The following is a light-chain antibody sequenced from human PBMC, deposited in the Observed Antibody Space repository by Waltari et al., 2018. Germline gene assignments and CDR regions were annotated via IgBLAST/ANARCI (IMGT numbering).Light chain of an antibody. Sequence: QSVLTQPPSASGTPGQRVTISCSGSSSNIGSNTVNWYQQLPGTAPKLLMYSNNQRPSGGPARFSGSKPGTSASLAISGLQSEDEADYYCAAWDDSLNGLVFGGGTKLTVL. J-gene: IGLJ3*02. CDR1: SSNIGSNT. CDR2: SNN. V-gene: IGLV1-44*01. CDR3: AAWDDSLNGLV.